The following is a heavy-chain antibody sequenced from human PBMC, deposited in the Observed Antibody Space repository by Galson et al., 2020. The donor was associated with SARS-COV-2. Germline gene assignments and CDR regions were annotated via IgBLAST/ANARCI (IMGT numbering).Heavy chain of an antibody. CDR1: GFTSSSYG. CDR2: ISYDGSNK. Sequence: SPKLSCAASGFTSSSYGMPSDRKDKGTGQERVAVISYDGSNKKYADSVKGRFTISRDNSKNTLYLQMNSLRAEDTAVYYWAKDSRYYDILAGCFRGKVDYLYFSIDVLCHGTTVTVSS. CDR3: AKDSRYYDILAGCFRGKVDYLYFSIDV. D-gene: IGHD3-9*01. J-gene: IGHJ6*02. V-gene: IGHV3-30*18.